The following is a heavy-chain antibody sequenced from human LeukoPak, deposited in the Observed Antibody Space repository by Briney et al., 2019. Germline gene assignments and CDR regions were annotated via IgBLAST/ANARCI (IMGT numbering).Heavy chain of an antibody. CDR3: ARDFYTSSSTGVSNSFDP. Sequence: ASVKVSCKASGYTFSSYYIHWVRQAPGLGLQWMGMIKPSGGTIRYEQSFQGRVTMTTDTSTSTVFMELSSLTSDDTAVYYCARDFYTSSSTGVSNSFDPWGQGTLVTVSS. CDR1: GYTFSSYY. CDR2: IKPSGGTI. D-gene: IGHD6-6*01. V-gene: IGHV1-46*01. J-gene: IGHJ5*02.